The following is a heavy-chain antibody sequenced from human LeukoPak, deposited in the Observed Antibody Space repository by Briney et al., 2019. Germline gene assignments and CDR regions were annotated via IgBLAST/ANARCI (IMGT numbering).Heavy chain of an antibody. J-gene: IGHJ4*02. CDR1: GFTFSNYW. V-gene: IGHV3-7*01. CDR2: IKQDGSEK. Sequence: GGSLRLSCAASGFTFSNYWMSWVRQAPGKGLEWVANIKQDGSEKYYVNSVKGRFTISRDNAKNSLYLQMNSLRAEDTAVYYCARSGQLGSFDYWGQGTLVTVSS. D-gene: IGHD6-13*01. CDR3: ARSGQLGSFDY.